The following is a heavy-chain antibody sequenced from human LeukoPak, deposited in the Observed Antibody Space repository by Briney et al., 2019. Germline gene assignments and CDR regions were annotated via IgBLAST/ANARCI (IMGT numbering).Heavy chain of an antibody. CDR1: GYTFTSYY. V-gene: IGHV1-46*01. Sequence: SVNVSCKASGYTFTSYYMHLVRQAPGQGLEWMGMINPSLCSTSYAQKFQRKVTMTTDASTSRVYMERSSLGSEDTAVYYCARVRRYCSGRSWPNWFDPWGQGTMVSVSS. J-gene: IGHJ5*02. CDR3: ARVRRYCSGRSWPNWFDP. D-gene: IGHD2-15*01. CDR2: INPSLCST.